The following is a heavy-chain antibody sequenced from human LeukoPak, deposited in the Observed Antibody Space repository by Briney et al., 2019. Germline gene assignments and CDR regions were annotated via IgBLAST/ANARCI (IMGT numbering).Heavy chain of an antibody. CDR3: ARDALRNRHWGAWFDP. V-gene: IGHV1-2*02. J-gene: IGHJ5*02. CDR2: INPNSGGT. CDR1: VYTFTGYY. D-gene: IGHD7-27*01. Sequence: ASVKVSCKASVYTFTGYYMHWVRQAPGPGLEWMGLINPNSGGTNYAQKFQGRVTMPRDTPISTAYMELSRLRSDDTAVYYCARDALRNRHWGAWFDPWGQGTLVTVSS.